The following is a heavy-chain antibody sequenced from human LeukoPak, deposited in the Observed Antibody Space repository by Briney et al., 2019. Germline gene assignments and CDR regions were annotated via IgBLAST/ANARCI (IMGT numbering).Heavy chain of an antibody. J-gene: IGHJ6*03. CDR2: ISSSSSYI. CDR3: ARVPKNLHYYYCMDV. V-gene: IGHV3-21*01. CDR1: GFTFSSYS. Sequence: GGSLRLSCAASGFTFSSYSMNWVRQAPGKGLEWVSSISSSSSYIYYADSVKGRFTISRDNAKNSLYLQMNSLRAEDTAVYYCARVPKNLHYYYCMDVWGKGTAVTVSS.